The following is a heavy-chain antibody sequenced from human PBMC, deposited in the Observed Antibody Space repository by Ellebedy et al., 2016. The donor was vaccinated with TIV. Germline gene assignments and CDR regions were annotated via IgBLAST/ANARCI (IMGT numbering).Heavy chain of an antibody. V-gene: IGHV4-59*01. J-gene: IGHJ4*02. CDR1: GGSISSYY. D-gene: IGHD3-10*01. Sequence: MPSETLSLTCTVSGGSISSYYWTWIRQPPGKGLEWIGYIYYSGSTKYNPSLKSRVTISIDTSKNQFSLNLSSVTAADTAVYYCARDRGFGGEWDWGQGTLVTVSS. CDR2: IYYSGST. CDR3: ARDRGFGGEWD.